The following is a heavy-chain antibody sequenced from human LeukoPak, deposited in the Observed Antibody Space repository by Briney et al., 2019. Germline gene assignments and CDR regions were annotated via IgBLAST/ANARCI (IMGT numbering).Heavy chain of an antibody. CDR3: ARGGSSSPVISVH. D-gene: IGHD6-6*01. CDR2: ITSSSSYM. V-gene: IGHV3-21*01. J-gene: IGHJ4*02. CDR1: GFTFSDYN. Sequence: PGGSLRLSCAASGFTFSDYNMNWVRQAPGKGLEWVSSITSSSSYMYYADSVKGRFTISRDNAGNSLYLQMNSLRAEDTAVYYCARGGSSSPVISVHWGQGTLVTASS.